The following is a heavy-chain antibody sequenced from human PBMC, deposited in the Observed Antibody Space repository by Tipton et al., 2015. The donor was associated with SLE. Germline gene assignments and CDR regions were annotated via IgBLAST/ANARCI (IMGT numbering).Heavy chain of an antibody. CDR3: ARESIGGLGIAAAFDY. Sequence: SGFTFSSYAMRWVRQAPGKGLEWVAVISYDGSNKYYADSVKGRFTISRDNSKNTLYLQMNSLRAEDTAVYYCARESIGGLGIAAAFDYWGQGTLVTVSS. J-gene: IGHJ4*02. D-gene: IGHD6-13*01. CDR2: ISYDGSNK. CDR1: GFTFSSYA. V-gene: IGHV3-30*04.